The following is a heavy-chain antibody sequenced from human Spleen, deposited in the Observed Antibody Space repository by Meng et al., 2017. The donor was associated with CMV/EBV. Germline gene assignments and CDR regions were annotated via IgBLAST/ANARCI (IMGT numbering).Heavy chain of an antibody. CDR3: ARASGRHYDY. V-gene: IGHV1-2*02. Sequence: KVSCKTSGYTFPGYYMHWVRPAPGQGLEWMAYINPNSGDTNYAQKFQGRVTMTRDTSISTVYVEVSRLRSDDTAIYFCARASGRHYDYWGQGTLVTVSS. J-gene: IGHJ4*02. CDR2: INPNSGDT. CDR1: GYTFPGYY. D-gene: IGHD3-10*01.